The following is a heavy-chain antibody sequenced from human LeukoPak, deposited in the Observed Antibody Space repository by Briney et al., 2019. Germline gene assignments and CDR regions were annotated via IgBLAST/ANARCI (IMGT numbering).Heavy chain of an antibody. Sequence: SETLSPTCTVSGGSISSYYWSWIRQPPGKGLEWIGYIYYSGSTNYNPSLKSRVTISVDTSKNQFSLKLSSVTAADTAVYYCARPDSSRAFDIWGQGTMVTVSS. J-gene: IGHJ3*02. CDR2: IYYSGST. CDR3: ARPDSSRAFDI. CDR1: GGSISSYY. D-gene: IGHD3-22*01. V-gene: IGHV4-59*08.